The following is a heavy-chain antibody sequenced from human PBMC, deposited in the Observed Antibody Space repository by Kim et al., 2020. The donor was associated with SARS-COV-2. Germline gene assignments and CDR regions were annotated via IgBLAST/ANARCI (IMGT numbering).Heavy chain of an antibody. CDR2: IIPIFGTA. J-gene: IGHJ6*02. CDR3: ARLDDILTGYNYYYYGMDV. V-gene: IGHV1-69*13. D-gene: IGHD3-9*01. Sequence: SVKVACKASGGTFSSYAISWVRQAPGQGLEWMGGIIPIFGTANYAQKFQGRVTITADESTSTAYMELSSLRSEETAVYYCARLDDILTGYNYYYYGMDVWGQGTTVTFSS. CDR1: GGTFSSYA.